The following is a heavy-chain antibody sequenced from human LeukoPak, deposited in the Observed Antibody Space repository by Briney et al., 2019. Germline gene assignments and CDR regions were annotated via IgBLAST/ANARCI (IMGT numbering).Heavy chain of an antibody. D-gene: IGHD5-18*01. CDR2: INPNSGGT. Sequence: ASVKVSCKASGYTFSDYYIHWVRQAPGQGLEWLGWINPNSGGTKYAQKFQGRVTMTRDTSITTAYMDLSSLGSDDTAVYYCARDRLYNYGYYGMDVWGQGTTVTVSS. V-gene: IGHV1-2*02. CDR1: GYTFSDYY. CDR3: ARDRLYNYGYYGMDV. J-gene: IGHJ6*02.